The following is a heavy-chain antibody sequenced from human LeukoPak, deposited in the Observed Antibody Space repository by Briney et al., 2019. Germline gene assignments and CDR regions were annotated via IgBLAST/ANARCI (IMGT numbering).Heavy chain of an antibody. CDR1: GGSITSSNYH. CDR2: IYYSGAT. J-gene: IGHJ4*02. CDR3: ARVGYSYVDY. Sequence: PSETLSLTCTVSGGSITSSNYHWGWIRQPPGKGLEWIASIYYSGATYYNPSLKSRVTISVDTSKNQFSLKLSSVTAADTAVYYCARVGYSYVDYWGQGTLVTVSS. V-gene: IGHV4-39*07. D-gene: IGHD5-18*01.